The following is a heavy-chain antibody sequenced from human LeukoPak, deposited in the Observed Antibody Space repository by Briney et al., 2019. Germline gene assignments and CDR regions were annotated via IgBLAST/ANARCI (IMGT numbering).Heavy chain of an antibody. Sequence: GGSLRLSCTASGFTFSSYSMNWVRQAPGKGLEWISYISRSSGAIYYADSVKGRFTISRDNAENSLYLRMSSLRAVDTAVYYCAREEEYFDYWGQGTLVTVSS. CDR2: ISRSSGAI. J-gene: IGHJ4*02. V-gene: IGHV3-48*01. CDR1: GFTFSSYS. CDR3: AREEEYFDY.